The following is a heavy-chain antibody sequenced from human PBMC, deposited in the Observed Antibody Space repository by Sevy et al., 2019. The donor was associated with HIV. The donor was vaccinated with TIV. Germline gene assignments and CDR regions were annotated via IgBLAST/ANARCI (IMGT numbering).Heavy chain of an antibody. J-gene: IGHJ4*02. CDR2: ISYDGSNK. CDR1: GFTFRNYA. V-gene: IGHV3-30-3*01. D-gene: IGHD3-10*01. Sequence: GGSLRLSCTASGFTFRNYAMNWVRQAPGKGLERVALISYDGSNKYYAAPVRGRLPISRDNSKNTLYLQMNSLRPEDTAIYYCAREGQLWFVYYFDNWGQGTLVTVSS. CDR3: AREGQLWFVYYFDN.